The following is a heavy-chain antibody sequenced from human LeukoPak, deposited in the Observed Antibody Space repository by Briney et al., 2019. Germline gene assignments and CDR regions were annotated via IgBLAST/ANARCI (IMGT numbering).Heavy chain of an antibody. D-gene: IGHD6-6*01. CDR2: INHSGST. J-gene: IGHJ6*03. V-gene: IGHV4-34*01. Sequence: SETLSLTCAVYGGSFSGYYWSWIRQPPGKGLEWIGEINHSGSTNYNPSLKSRVTISVDTSKNQFSLKLSSVTAADTAVYYCARVRYSSSSGYRLYYYYYMDVWGKGTTVTVSS. CDR3: ARVRYSSSSGYRLYYYYYMDV. CDR1: GGSFSGYY.